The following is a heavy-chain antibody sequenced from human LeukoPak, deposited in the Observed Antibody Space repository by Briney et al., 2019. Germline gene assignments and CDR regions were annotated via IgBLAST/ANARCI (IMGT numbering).Heavy chain of an antibody. J-gene: IGHJ4*02. CDR3: ARGRSSWNYDY. V-gene: IGHV4-59*01. CDR1: GGSIGSDY. D-gene: IGHD6-13*01. Sequence: SETLSLTCSVSGGSIGSDYWTWIRQSPGRGLEWIGYIYYIGSTNYNPSLKSRVTISVDTSKNEVFLNLTSVTTADTALYYCARGRSSWNYDYWGQGILVTVSS. CDR2: IYYIGST.